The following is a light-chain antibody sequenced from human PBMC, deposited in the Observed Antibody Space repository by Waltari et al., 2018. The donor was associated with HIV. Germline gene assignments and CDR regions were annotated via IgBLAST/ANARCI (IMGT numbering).Light chain of an antibody. Sequence: DIAMIQSPDSLAVSPGEPGSISCRSSQSLLHNNGHNYLDWYIQRPGQAPELLIYLASRRASGVPDRIAGSGSGTDFILKISRVEPEDVGVYYCMHGQQTPVFGQGTQVEV. V-gene: IGKV2-28*01. J-gene: IGKJ1*01. CDR2: LAS. CDR3: MHGQQTPV. CDR1: QSLLHNNGHNY.